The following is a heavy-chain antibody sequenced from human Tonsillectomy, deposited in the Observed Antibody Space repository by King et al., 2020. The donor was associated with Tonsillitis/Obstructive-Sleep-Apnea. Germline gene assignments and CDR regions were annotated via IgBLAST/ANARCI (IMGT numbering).Heavy chain of an antibody. Sequence: QLQESGPGLVKPSETLSLTCTVSGGSMSSSSYYWGWLRQPPGKGLEWIGCIYYSGSSYYNPSLKSRVTISVDTSKNQFSLKLSSVTAADTAVYFCARQFGYSSRWDYYYYYYMDVWGKGTTVTVSS. V-gene: IGHV4-39*01. J-gene: IGHJ6*03. D-gene: IGHD6-13*01. CDR2: IYYSGSS. CDR1: GGSMSSSSYY. CDR3: ARQFGYSSRWDYYYYYYMDV.